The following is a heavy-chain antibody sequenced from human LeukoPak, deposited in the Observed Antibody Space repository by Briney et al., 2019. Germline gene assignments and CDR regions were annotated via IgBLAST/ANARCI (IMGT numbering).Heavy chain of an antibody. Sequence: GASVKVSCKASGYTFTSYDINWVRQATGQGLEWMGWMDPNSGNTGYAQKFQGRVTMTRNTSISTAYMELSSLRSEDTAVYYCAREGNGLLSKDFDYWGQGTLVTVSS. D-gene: IGHD2/OR15-2a*01. CDR3: AREGNGLLSKDFDY. CDR2: MDPNSGNT. CDR1: GYTFTSYD. V-gene: IGHV1-8*01. J-gene: IGHJ4*02.